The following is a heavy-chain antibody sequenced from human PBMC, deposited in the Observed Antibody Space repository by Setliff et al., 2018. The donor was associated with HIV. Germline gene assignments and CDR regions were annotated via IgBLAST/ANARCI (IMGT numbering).Heavy chain of an antibody. J-gene: IGHJ4*02. CDR3: ARDHGYSYGTIDY. Sequence: GASVKVSCAASGFTFSIYSMNWVRQAPGKGLEWVSYISSGSSTIYYADSVKGRFTISRDNAKNSLYLQMNSLRAEDTAVYYCARDHGYSYGTIDYWGQGTLVTVSS. D-gene: IGHD5-18*01. CDR2: ISSGSSTI. V-gene: IGHV3-48*01. CDR1: GFTFSIYS.